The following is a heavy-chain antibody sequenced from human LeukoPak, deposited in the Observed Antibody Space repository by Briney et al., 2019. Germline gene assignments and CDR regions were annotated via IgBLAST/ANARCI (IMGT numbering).Heavy chain of an antibody. J-gene: IGHJ4*02. CDR2: MYYTGRT. Sequence: SETLSLTCTVSGDSMSYYYWSWIRQTPGKGLEWLGYMYYTGRTKYNPSLKSRVTFSLDMSKNQFSLTLDSVTATDTAMYYCTRITIHGNSDYWGQGTLVTVSS. D-gene: IGHD5-24*01. CDR3: TRITIHGNSDY. V-gene: IGHV4-59*01. CDR1: GDSMSYYY.